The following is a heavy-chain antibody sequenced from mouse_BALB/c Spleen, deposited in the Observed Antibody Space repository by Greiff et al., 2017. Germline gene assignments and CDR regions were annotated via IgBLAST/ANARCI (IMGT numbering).Heavy chain of an antibody. Sequence: QVQLQQSGAELVRPGASVTLSCKASGYTFTDYEMHWVKQTPVHGLEWIGAIDPETGGTAYNQKFKGKATLTADKSSSTAYMELRSLTSEDSAVYYCTIPYGKVSYWYFDVWGAGTTVTVSS. CDR3: TIPYGKVSYWYFDV. CDR2: IDPETGGT. J-gene: IGHJ1*01. CDR1: GYTFTDYE. V-gene: IGHV1-15*01. D-gene: IGHD2-10*02.